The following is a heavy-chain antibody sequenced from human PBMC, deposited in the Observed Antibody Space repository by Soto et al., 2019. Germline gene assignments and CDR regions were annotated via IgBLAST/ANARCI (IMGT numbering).Heavy chain of an antibody. Sequence: SVKVSCKASGGTFSSYAISWVRQAPGQGLEWMGGIIPIFGTANYAQKFQGRVTITADESTSTAYMELSSLRSEDTAVYYCARVNYDSNWFDPWGQGTLVTVSS. J-gene: IGHJ5*02. CDR1: GGTFSSYA. CDR2: IIPIFGTA. CDR3: ARVNYDSNWFDP. V-gene: IGHV1-69*13. D-gene: IGHD5-12*01.